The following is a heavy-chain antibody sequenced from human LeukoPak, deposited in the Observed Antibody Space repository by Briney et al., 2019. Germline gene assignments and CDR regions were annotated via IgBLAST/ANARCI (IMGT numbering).Heavy chain of an antibody. CDR1: GFTFGNYW. CDR3: ARGRGWTYDS. CDR2: MRVDGTDI. V-gene: IGHV3-7*04. Sequence: SGGSLRLSCVASGFTFGNYWMNWVRQAPGKGLEWVANMRVDGTDIHYADSVKGRFTISSDNARNLLYLQMNTLRADDTAVYYCARGRGWTYDSWGRGTLVTVSS. D-gene: IGHD6-19*01. J-gene: IGHJ4*02.